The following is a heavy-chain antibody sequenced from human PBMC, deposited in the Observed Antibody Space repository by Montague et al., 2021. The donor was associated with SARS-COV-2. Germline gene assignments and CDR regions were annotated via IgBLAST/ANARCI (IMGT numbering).Heavy chain of an antibody. D-gene: IGHD2-8*01. J-gene: IGHJ4*03. CDR1: GGSISSSSYS. CDR3: ATITLGYCANGVYQPLDD. CDR2: IYYSGST. V-gene: IGHV4-39*01. Sequence: SETLSLTCTVSGGSISSSSYSWGWIRQPPGKGLEWIGSIYYSGSTYYNPSLKSRVTISVDTSKNQFSLKLTSVTAADTAVYYCATITLGYCANGVYQPLDDWGQGTLVTVSS.